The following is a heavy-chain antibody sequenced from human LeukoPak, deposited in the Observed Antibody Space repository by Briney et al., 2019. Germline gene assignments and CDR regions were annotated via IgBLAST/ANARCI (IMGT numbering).Heavy chain of an antibody. CDR3: ARGEAVAGPGNAFDI. CDR1: GFTFSDYY. Sequence: GGSLRLSCAASGFTFSDYYMSWIRQAPGKGLEWVSYISSSSSYTNYADSVKGRSTISRDNAKNSLYLQMNSLRAEDTAVYYCARGEAVAGPGNAFDIWGQGTMVTVSS. V-gene: IGHV3-11*06. D-gene: IGHD6-19*01. CDR2: ISSSSSYT. J-gene: IGHJ3*02.